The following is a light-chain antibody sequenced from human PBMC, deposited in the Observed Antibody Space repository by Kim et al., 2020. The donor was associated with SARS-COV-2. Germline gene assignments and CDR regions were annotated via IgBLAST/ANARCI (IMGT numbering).Light chain of an antibody. CDR3: QKYNSAPPT. CDR1: QGISNY. J-gene: IGKJ1*01. V-gene: IGKV1-27*01. Sequence: ASVGDRVTITCQASQGISNYLAWYQQKPGKVPKLLIYAASALQSGVPSRFSGSGSGTDFTLTISSLQPEDVATYYCQKYNSAPPTFGQGTKVDIK. CDR2: AAS.